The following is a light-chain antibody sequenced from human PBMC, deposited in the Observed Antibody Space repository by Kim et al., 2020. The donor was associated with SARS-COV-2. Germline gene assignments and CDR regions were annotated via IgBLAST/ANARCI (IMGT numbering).Light chain of an antibody. J-gene: IGLJ2*01. CDR3: SSYTSSSVV. V-gene: IGLV2-18*02. CDR1: SSAVGSYNR. Sequence: PGQSGPLSFTGTSSAVGSYNRVSWYQQPPGTAPKLMIYEVSNRPSGVPDRFSGSKSGNTASLTISGLQAEDEADYYCSSYTSSSVVFGGGTQLTVL. CDR2: EVS.